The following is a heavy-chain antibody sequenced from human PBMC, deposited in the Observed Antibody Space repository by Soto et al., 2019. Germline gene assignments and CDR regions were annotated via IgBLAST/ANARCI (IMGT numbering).Heavy chain of an antibody. CDR3: AHLYYYDSSGYYPEYFQH. D-gene: IGHD3-22*01. V-gene: IGHV2-5*02. CDR1: GFSLSTSGVG. CDR2: IYWDDDK. J-gene: IGHJ1*01. Sequence: QITLKESGPTLVKPTQTLTLTCTFSGFSLSTSGVGVGWIRQPPGKALEWLALIYWDDDKRYSPSLKSRLTSTKDTSKNQVVLTMTNMDPVDTATYYCAHLYYYDSSGYYPEYFQHWGQGTLVTVSS.